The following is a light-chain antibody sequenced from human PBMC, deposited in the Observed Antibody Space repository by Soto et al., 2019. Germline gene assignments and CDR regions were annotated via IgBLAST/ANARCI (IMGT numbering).Light chain of an antibody. Sequence: QSALTQPRSVSGSPGQSVTLSCTGTSSDVGGYDYVSWYQQHPAKAPKLMIYDVTKRPSGVPDRFSGSKSGNTASLTISGLQAEDEADYYCCSYAGSYTFVLFGGGTKLTVL. CDR3: CSYAGSYTFVL. CDR2: DVT. CDR1: SSDVGGYDY. J-gene: IGLJ2*01. V-gene: IGLV2-11*01.